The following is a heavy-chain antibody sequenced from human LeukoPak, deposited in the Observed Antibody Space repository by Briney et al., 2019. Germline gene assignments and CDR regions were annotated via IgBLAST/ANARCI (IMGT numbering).Heavy chain of an antibody. J-gene: IGHJ4*02. D-gene: IGHD3-10*01. Sequence: KPGESLRISCKGSGYSFTNYWIGWVRQMPGKGLEWMGGIYPADSDTRYSPSFQGQVTISADKSISTAYLQWSSLKASDTAMYYCARRSLSFGEPFDYWGQGTLVTVSS. CDR2: IYPADSDT. CDR3: ARRSLSFGEPFDY. V-gene: IGHV5-51*01. CDR1: GYSFTNYW.